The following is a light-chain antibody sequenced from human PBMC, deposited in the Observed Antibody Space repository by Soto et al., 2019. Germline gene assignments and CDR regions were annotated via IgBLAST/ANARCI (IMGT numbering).Light chain of an antibody. Sequence: QSALTQPRSVSGSPGQSVTISCTGTSSVIGGYDFVSWYQQHPGKAPKLIIYHVTKRPSGVPDRFSGSKSGNTASLTISGLQAEDETDYYCCSYGGSHSYVFGTGTKLTVL. V-gene: IGLV2-11*01. CDR3: CSYGGSHSYV. CDR1: SSVIGGYDF. J-gene: IGLJ1*01. CDR2: HVT.